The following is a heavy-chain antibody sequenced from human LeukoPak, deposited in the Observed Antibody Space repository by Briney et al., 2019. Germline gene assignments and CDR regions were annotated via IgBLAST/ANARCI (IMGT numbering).Heavy chain of an antibody. CDR3: ARDLGCSTSSCRYNWFDP. Sequence: GGSLRLSCAASGFTFSSYNMNWVRQAPGEGLEWVAFISQSGGRSTDYADSVRGRFTISRDNSEDTLYLQMNSLRAEDTAVYHCARDLGCSTSSCRYNWFDPWGQGTLVTVSS. V-gene: IGHV3-23*01. J-gene: IGHJ5*02. CDR1: GFTFSSYN. D-gene: IGHD2-2*01. CDR2: ISQSGGRST.